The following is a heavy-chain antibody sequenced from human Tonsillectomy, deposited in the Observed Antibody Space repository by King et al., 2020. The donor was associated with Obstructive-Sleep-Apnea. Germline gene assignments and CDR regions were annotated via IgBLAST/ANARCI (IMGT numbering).Heavy chain of an antibody. J-gene: IGHJ4*02. CDR1: GFTFSNFA. D-gene: IGHD3-22*01. CDR3: ARGDQVDYYDGTWCFFDY. V-gene: IGHV3-30*04. Sequence: VQLVESGGGVVQPGRSLRLACVASGFTFSNFAMHWVRQAPGKGLEWVAVISYDDGSNKYYADSVKGRFFISRDNSKNTLYLQMNSLRPEDTAVYYCARGDQVDYYDGTWCFFDYWGQGALVTVSS. CDR2: ISYDDGSNK.